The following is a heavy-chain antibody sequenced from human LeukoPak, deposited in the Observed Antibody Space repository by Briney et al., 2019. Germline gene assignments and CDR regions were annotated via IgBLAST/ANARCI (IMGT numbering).Heavy chain of an antibody. D-gene: IGHD2-15*01. CDR3: ARDTHQYLGYCSGGSCMYAFDI. V-gene: IGHV4-39*07. J-gene: IGHJ3*02. CDR1: GGSISSSSYY. CDR2: IYYSGST. Sequence: SETLSLTCTVSGGSISSSSYYWGWTRQPPGKGLEWIGSIYYSGSTYYNPSLKSRVTISVDTSKNQFSLKLSSVTAADTAVYYCARDTHQYLGYCSGGSCMYAFDIWGQGTMVTVSS.